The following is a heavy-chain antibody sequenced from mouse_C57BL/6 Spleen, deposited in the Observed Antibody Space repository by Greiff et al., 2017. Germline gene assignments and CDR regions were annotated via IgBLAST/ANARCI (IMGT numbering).Heavy chain of an antibody. J-gene: IGHJ3*01. V-gene: IGHV5-15*01. CDR3: RRQDSSGYPFAY. D-gene: IGHD3-2*02. CDR1: GFTFSDYG. CDR2: MSNLAYSI. Sequence: VQLKESGGGLVQPGGSLKLSCAASGFTFSDYGMAWVRQAPRKGPEWVAFMSNLAYSIYYADTVTGRFTLSRENAKNTLYLEMSSLRSEDTAMYYCRRQDSSGYPFAYWGQGTLLTVSA.